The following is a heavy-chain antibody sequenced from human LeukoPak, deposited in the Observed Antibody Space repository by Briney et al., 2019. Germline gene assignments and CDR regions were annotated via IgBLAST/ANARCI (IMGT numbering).Heavy chain of an antibody. CDR1: GGSINNYY. CDR2: IYYSGST. CDR3: AKSSGSYYNVDFDY. Sequence: SETLSLTCTVSGGSINNYYWSWIRQPPGKGLEWIWYIYYSGSTNYNPSLKSRVTISIDTSKNQFSLKLSSLTAADTAVYYCAKSSGSYYNVDFDYWGQGTLVTVSS. J-gene: IGHJ4*02. V-gene: IGHV4-59*01. D-gene: IGHD3-10*01.